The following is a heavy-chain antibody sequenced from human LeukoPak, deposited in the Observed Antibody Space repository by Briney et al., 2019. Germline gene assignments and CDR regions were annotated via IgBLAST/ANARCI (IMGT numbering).Heavy chain of an antibody. CDR3: ARVGLYCSSTSCFDY. D-gene: IGHD2-2*01. V-gene: IGHV3-66*02. CDR2: IYSGGST. J-gene: IGHJ4*02. CDR1: GFTVSSNY. Sequence: GGSLRLSCAASGFTVSSNYMSWVRQAPGKGLEWVSVIYSGGSTYYADSVKGRFTISRDNSKNTLYLQMNSLRAEDTAVYYCARVGLYCSSTSCFDYWGQGTLVTVSS.